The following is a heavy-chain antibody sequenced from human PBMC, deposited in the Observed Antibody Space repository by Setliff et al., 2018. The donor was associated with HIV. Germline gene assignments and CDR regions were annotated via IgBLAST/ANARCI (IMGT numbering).Heavy chain of an antibody. CDR3: ARDWVTRSNYYGSGSPWYFDF. V-gene: IGHV4-39*07. D-gene: IGHD3-10*01. J-gene: IGHJ2*01. CDR2: IYYSGTT. CDR1: GVSVSSGGYY. Sequence: PSETLSLTCTVSGVSVSSGGYYWSWIRQHPGKGLEWIGSIYYSGTTYHNPSLKSRVTISADTSKNQFSLKLRSVNAADTAVYYCARDWVTRSNYYGSGSPWYFDFWGRGILVTVSS.